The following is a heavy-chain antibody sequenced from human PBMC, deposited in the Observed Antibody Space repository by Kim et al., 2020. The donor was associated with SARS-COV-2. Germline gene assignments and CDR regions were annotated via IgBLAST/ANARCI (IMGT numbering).Heavy chain of an antibody. V-gene: IGHV4-34*01. CDR1: GGSFSGYY. D-gene: IGHD2-15*01. Sequence: SETLSLTCAVYGGSFSGYYWSWIRQPPGKGLEWIGEINHSGSTNYNPSLKSRVTISVDTSKNQFSLKLSSVTAADTAVYYCARGPYCSGGSCYFRPLVTGWFDPWGQGTLVTVSS. CDR2: INHSGST. CDR3: ARGPYCSGGSCYFRPLVTGWFDP. J-gene: IGHJ5*02.